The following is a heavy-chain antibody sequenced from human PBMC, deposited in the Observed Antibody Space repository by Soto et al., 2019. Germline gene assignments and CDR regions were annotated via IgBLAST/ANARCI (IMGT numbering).Heavy chain of an antibody. CDR1: GFTFSSYG. V-gene: IGHV3-30*18. CDR3: AKGLGLEGIAAAGTSYYYYYGMDV. J-gene: IGHJ6*02. Sequence: GGSLRLSCAASGFTFSSYGMHWVRQAPGKGLEWVAVISYDGSNKYYADSVKGRFTISRDNSKNTLYLQMNSLRAEDTAVYYCAKGLGLEGIAAAGTSYYYYYGMDVWGQGTTVTVSS. D-gene: IGHD6-13*01. CDR2: ISYDGSNK.